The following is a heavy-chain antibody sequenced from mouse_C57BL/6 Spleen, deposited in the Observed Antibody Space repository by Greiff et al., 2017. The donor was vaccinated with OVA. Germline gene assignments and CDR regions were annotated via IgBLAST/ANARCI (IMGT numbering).Heavy chain of an antibody. J-gene: IGHJ3*01. CDR1: GYTFTSYW. CDR2: IHPNSGST. CDR3: ARLRGLEFAY. Sequence: QVQLKQPGAELVKPGASVKLSCKASGYTFTSYWMHWVKQRPGQGLEWIGMIHPNSGSTNYNEKFKSKATLTVDKSSSTAYMQLSSLTSEDSSVYYCARLRGLEFAYWGQGTLVTVSA. D-gene: IGHD3-1*01. V-gene: IGHV1-64*01.